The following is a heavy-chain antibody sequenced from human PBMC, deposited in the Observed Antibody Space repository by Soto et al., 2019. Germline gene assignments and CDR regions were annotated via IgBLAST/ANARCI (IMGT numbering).Heavy chain of an antibody. D-gene: IGHD5-12*01. Sequence: QVQLVESGGGVVQPGRSVRLSCAASGFTFSTNGMHWVRQAPGKGLEWVTVISYDGGDKYYAESVKGRFSISRDNSKNTLYLQMNSLRTEDTATYYCAKGQIVATGRGHYGLDVW. CDR1: GFTFSTNG. V-gene: IGHV3-30*18. J-gene: IGHJ6*01. CDR2: ISYDGGDK. CDR3: AKGQIVATGRGHYGLDV.